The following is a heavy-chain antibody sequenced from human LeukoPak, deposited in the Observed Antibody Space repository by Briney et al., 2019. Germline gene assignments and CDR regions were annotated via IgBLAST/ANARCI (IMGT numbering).Heavy chain of an antibody. CDR3: AREGSFYIYGDPNYYYYMDV. V-gene: IGHV7-4-1*02. D-gene: IGHD4-17*01. CDR1: GYTFTSYA. CDR2: INTNTGNP. J-gene: IGHJ6*03. Sequence: ASVKVSCKASGYTFTSYAMNWVRQAPGQGLEWMGWINTNTGNPTYAQGFTGRFVFSLDTSVSTAYLQISSLKAEDTAVYYCAREGSFYIYGDPNYYYYMDVWGKGTTVTVSS.